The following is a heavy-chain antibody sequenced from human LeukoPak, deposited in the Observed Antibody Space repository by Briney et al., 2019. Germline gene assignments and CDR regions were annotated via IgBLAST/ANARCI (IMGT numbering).Heavy chain of an antibody. J-gene: IGHJ4*02. CDR2: INHSGST. CDR3: ARGRRYFHWLLAISKSYFDY. D-gene: IGHD3-9*01. V-gene: IGHV4-34*01. Sequence: SETLSLTCAVYGGSFSGYYWSWVRQPPGKGLEWIGEINHSGSTNYNPSLKSRVTISVDKSKNQFSRKLSCVTAADTAFYSCARGRRYFHWLLAISKSYFDYCGQGTLVTASS. CDR1: GGSFSGYY.